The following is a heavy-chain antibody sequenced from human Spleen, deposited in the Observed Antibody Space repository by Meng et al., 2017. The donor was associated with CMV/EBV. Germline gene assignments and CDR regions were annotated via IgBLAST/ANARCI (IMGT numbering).Heavy chain of an antibody. J-gene: IGHJ4*02. Sequence: KDSGGTFSRHAISWVRQAPGQGLEWRGGINTIFGTANYAQKFQGRVTITTDESTSTAYIELSSLRSDDTAVYYCARGFWTGYYLFDYWGQGTLVTVSS. CDR1: GGTFSRHA. CDR3: ARGFWTGYYLFDY. D-gene: IGHD3/OR15-3a*01. CDR2: INTIFGTA. V-gene: IGHV1-69*05.